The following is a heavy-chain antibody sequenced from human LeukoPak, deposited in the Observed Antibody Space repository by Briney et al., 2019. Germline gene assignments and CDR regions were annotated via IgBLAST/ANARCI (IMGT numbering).Heavy chain of an antibody. CDR3: ARDPVRYFDCGWFDP. D-gene: IGHD3-9*01. V-gene: IGHV3-21*01. CDR1: GFTFSSYS. J-gene: IGHJ5*02. CDR2: ISSSSSYI. Sequence: GGSLRLSCAASGFTFSSYSMNWVRQAPGKGLEWVSSISSSSSYIYYADSVKGRFTISRGNAKNSLYLQMNSLRAEDTAVYYCARDPVRYFDCGWFDPWGQGTLVTVSS.